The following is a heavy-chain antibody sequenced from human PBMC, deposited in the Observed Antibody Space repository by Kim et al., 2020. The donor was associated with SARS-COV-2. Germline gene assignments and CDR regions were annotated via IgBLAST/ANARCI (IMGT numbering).Heavy chain of an antibody. CDR3: ARGGYYGDYTLDY. CDR1: GFTFSSYW. J-gene: IGHJ4*02. CDR2: IKQDGSEK. D-gene: IGHD4-17*01. Sequence: GGSLRLSCVASGFTFSSYWMSWVRQAPGKGLEWVANIKQDGSEKYYVDSVKGRFTISRDNAKNSLYLQMNSLRAEDTAVYYCARGGYYGDYTLDYWGQGTLVTVSS. V-gene: IGHV3-7*01.